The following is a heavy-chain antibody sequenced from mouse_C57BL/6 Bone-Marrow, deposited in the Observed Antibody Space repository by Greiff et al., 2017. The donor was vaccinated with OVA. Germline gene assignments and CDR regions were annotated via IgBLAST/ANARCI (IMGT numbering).Heavy chain of an antibody. CDR1: GFTFSSYG. Sequence: EVKVVESGGDLVKPGGSLKLSCAASGFTFSSYGMSWVRQTPDKRLEWVATISSGGSYTYYPDSVKGRFTISRDNAKNTLYLQMSSLKSEDTAMYYCARAGGFAYWGQGTLVTVSA. CDR2: ISSGGSYT. D-gene: IGHD4-1*01. CDR3: ARAGGFAY. V-gene: IGHV5-6*01. J-gene: IGHJ3*01.